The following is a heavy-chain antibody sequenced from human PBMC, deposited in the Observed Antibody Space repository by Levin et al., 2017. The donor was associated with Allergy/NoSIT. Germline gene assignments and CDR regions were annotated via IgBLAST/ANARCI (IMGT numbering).Heavy chain of an antibody. CDR2: IFQSGST. D-gene: IGHD2-8*01. Sequence: SETLSLTCAVSGASISSGGSSWSWIRQPPGRALEWIGYIFQSGSTYYSPSLKSRVTISIDRSKNHFSLNLTSVTAADTAMYYCARGVFLSDWGQGTLVTVSS. V-gene: IGHV4-30-2*01. J-gene: IGHJ4*02. CDR3: ARGVFLSD. CDR1: GASISSGGSS.